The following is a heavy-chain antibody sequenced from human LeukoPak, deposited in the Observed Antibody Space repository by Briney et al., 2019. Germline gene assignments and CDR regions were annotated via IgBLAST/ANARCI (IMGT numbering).Heavy chain of an antibody. V-gene: IGHV1-8*01. D-gene: IGHD2-15*01. J-gene: IGHJ6*02. CDR3: ARDMGYCSGGSCYVYYYYGMDV. CDR2: MNPNSGNT. Sequence: ASVKASCKASGYTFTSYDINWVRQATGQGLEWMGWMNPNSGNTGYAQKFQGRVTMTRNTSISTAYMELSSLRSEDTAVYYCARDMGYCSGGSCYVYYYYGMDVWGQGTTVTVSS. CDR1: GYTFTSYD.